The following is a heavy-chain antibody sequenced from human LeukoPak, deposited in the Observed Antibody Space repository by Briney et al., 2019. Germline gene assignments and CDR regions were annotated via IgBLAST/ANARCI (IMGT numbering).Heavy chain of an antibody. J-gene: IGHJ4*02. CDR3: ARELYYDSSGYYFSFDY. V-gene: IGHV4-61*02. Sequence: SQTLSLTCTVSGGSISSGSYYWSWIRQPAGKGLEWIGRIYTSGSTNYNPSLKSRFTISVDTSKNQFSLKLSSVTAADTAVYYCARELYYDSSGYYFSFDYWGQGTLVTVSS. CDR1: GGSISSGSYY. D-gene: IGHD3-22*01. CDR2: IYTSGST.